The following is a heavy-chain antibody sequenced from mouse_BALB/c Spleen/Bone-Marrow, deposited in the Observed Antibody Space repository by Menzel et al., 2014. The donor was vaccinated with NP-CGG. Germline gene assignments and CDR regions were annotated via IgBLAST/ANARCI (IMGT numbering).Heavy chain of an antibody. CDR3: TRSWDDYFDY. CDR2: IDPETGGN. D-gene: IGHD4-1*01. J-gene: IGHJ2*01. Sequence: VQLQQSGAELVRPGASVTLSCKASGYTFTDYEIHWVKQTPVHGLEWIGAIDPETGGNAYNQKFKGKATLTADKSSSTAYMELRSLTSEDSAVYYCTRSWDDYFDYWGQGTTLTVSS. V-gene: IGHV1-15*01. CDR1: GYTFTDYE.